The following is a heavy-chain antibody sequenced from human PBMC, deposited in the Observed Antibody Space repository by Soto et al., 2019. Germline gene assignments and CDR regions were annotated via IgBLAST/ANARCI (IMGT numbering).Heavy chain of an antibody. CDR3: AARAAAGSPFDY. J-gene: IGHJ4*02. Sequence: SSVKVSFKASGFTCTSSAVQWVRQARGQRLEWIGWIVVGSGDTNYAQEFQERVTITRDMSTSTAYMELSSLRSEDTAVYYCAARAAAGSPFDYWGQGTLVTVS. CDR2: IVVGSGDT. V-gene: IGHV1-58*01. CDR1: GFTCTSSA. D-gene: IGHD6-13*01.